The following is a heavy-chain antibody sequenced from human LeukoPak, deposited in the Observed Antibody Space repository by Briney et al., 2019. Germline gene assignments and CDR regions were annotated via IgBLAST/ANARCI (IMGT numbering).Heavy chain of an antibody. Sequence: PGGSLRLSCAASGFPLSSYAMSWVRQASGKGLEWVSATSSSDPGTYYADSVRGRFTISRDNSKNTLYLQLNSLRAEDTAVYYCAKEYYYGSDYWGQGTLVTVSS. CDR1: GFPLSSYA. V-gene: IGHV3-23*01. J-gene: IGHJ4*02. CDR2: TSSSDPGT. D-gene: IGHD3-10*01. CDR3: AKEYYYGSDY.